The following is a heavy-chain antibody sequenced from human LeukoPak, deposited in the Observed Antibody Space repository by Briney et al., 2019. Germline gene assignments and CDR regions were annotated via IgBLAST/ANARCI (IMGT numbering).Heavy chain of an antibody. Sequence: SETLSLTCAVYGGSFSDYYWSWIRQPPGKGLEWIGEINHSGSTTYNPSLKSRVTISVDTSKNQFSLKLSSMTAADTAVYYCARGGEGSGWAGYDYSYMDVWGKGTTVTVSS. J-gene: IGHJ6*03. CDR2: INHSGST. D-gene: IGHD6-19*01. CDR3: ARGGEGSGWAGYDYSYMDV. V-gene: IGHV4-34*01. CDR1: GGSFSDYY.